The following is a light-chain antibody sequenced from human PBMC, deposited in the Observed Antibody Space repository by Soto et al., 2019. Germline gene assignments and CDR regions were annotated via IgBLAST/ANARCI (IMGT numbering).Light chain of an antibody. J-gene: IGKJ1*01. CDR1: QDIHNY. V-gene: IGKV1-8*01. CDR2: AAS. Sequence: AVLLTQSPSSFSASTGDRATITCRASQDIHNYLAWYQQEPGKAPKLLLYAASILQTGVPSRFSGSGSGTDFTLTISGLQSEDVATYFCQQYYNAPRTFGQGTTVE. CDR3: QQYYNAPRT.